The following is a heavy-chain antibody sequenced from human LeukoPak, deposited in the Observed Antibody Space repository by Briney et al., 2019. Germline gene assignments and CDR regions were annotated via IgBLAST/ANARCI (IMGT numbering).Heavy chain of an antibody. CDR2: ISSSGSTI. D-gene: IGHD5-18*01. Sequence: TGGSLRLSCAASGFTFSSYEMNWVRQAPGKGLEWVSYISSSGSTIYYADSVKGRFTISRDNAKNSLYLQMNSLRAEDTALYYCARNRGWDTAMVFYYYYYYMDVWGKGTTVTISS. V-gene: IGHV3-48*03. CDR1: GFTFSSYE. J-gene: IGHJ6*03. CDR3: ARNRGWDTAMVFYYYYYYMDV.